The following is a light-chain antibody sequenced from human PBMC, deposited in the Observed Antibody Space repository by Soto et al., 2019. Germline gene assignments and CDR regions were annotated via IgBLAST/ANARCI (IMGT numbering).Light chain of an antibody. J-gene: IGKJ5*01. CDR1: QSIDTY. CDR3: QQSYSVPRT. CDR2: AAS. V-gene: IGKV1-39*01. Sequence: DMQMTQSPSSLSASVGDRVTITWRASQSIDTYLNWYQRKPGKAPNVLIYAASTLQSGVPTRFSGSGSGTDFTLTISSLQPEDFATYYCQQSYSVPRTFGLGTRLEIK.